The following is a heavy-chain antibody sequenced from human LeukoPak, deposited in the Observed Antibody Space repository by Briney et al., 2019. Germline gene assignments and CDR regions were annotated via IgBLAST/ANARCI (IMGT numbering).Heavy chain of an antibody. CDR2: MYNSGST. V-gene: IGHV4-59*01. D-gene: IGHD4-17*01. J-gene: IGHJ4*02. Sequence: SETLSLTCTVSGGSISGSYWSWLRQPPGKGLEWIAYMYNSGSTNYNPSLTSRVTISIDTSKNQFSLKLSSLTAADTALYYCARGIESYGDYDYWGQGILVTVSS. CDR1: GGSISGSY. CDR3: ARGIESYGDYDY.